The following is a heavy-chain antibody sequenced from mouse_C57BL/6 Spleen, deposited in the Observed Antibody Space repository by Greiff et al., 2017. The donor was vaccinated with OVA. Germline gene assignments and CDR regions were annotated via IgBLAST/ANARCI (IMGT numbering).Heavy chain of an antibody. D-gene: IGHD1-1*02. CDR3: ARLSYGAYWYFDV. CDR1: EYEFPSHD. Sequence: EVKLMESGGGLVQPGESLKLSCESNEYEFPSHDMSWVRKTPEKRLELVAAINSDGGSTYYPDTMERRFIISRDNTKKTLYLQMSSLRSEDTALYYCARLSYGAYWYFDVWGTGTTVTVSS. J-gene: IGHJ1*03. CDR2: INSDGGST. V-gene: IGHV5-2*01.